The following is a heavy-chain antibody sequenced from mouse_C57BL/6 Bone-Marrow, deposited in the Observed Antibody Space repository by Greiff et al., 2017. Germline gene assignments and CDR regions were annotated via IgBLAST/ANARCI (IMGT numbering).Heavy chain of an antibody. V-gene: IGHV1-81*01. D-gene: IGHD1-1*01. CDR3: ARRYYGSSFDY. Sequence: VQLQQSGAELARPGASVKLSCKASGYTFTSYGISWVKQRTGQGLEWIGEIYPRSGNTYYNEKFKGKATLTADKSSSTAYMELRSRTSEDSAVYFCARRYYGSSFDYWGQGTTLTVAS. CDR2: IYPRSGNT. CDR1: GYTFTSYG. J-gene: IGHJ2*01.